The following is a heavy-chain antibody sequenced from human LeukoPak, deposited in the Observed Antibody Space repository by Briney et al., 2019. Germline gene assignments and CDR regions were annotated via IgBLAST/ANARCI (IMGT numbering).Heavy chain of an antibody. J-gene: IGHJ2*01. D-gene: IGHD3-3*01. Sequence: ASVKVSCKASGYTFTGYYIHWVRQAPGQGLEWMGWINPNSGGRHNAQKFQGRVTMTRDTSISTAYMELSRLKSDDTAVYYCARVSTEESGYFDLWGRGTLVTVSS. V-gene: IGHV1-2*02. CDR1: GYTFTGYY. CDR2: INPNSGGR. CDR3: ARVSTEESGYFDL.